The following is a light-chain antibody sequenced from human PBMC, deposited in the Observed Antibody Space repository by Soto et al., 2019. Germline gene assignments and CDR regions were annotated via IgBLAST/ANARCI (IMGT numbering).Light chain of an antibody. V-gene: IGKV3-11*01. CDR2: DAS. J-gene: IGKJ1*01. CDR1: QSVSSY. CDR3: QQRTT. Sequence: EIVLTQSPATLSLSPGERATLSCRASQSVSSYLAWYQQKPGQAPRLLIYDASNSATGIPARFSGSGSGTDFTLTISSLEPEDFAVYYCQQRTTFGQGTKVEIK.